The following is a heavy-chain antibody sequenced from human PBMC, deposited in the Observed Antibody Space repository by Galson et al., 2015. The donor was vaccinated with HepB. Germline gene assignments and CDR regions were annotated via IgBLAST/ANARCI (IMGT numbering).Heavy chain of an antibody. CDR3: AREEYNNVYFDY. CDR1: GFTFIMYA. CDR2: ISYDGSKI. V-gene: IGHV3-30-3*01. J-gene: IGHJ4*02. Sequence: LRLSCAASGFTFIMYAMHWVRQAPGKGLEWVAVISYDGSKIYYADSVQGRFTISRDNSRNTLYLQMNSLRVEDTAVYYCAREEYNNVYFDYWGQGTLVTVSS. D-gene: IGHD5-24*01.